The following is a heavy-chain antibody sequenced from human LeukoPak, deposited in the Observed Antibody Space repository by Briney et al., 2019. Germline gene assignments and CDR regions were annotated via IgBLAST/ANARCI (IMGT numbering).Heavy chain of an antibody. CDR3: VAGPYYYFHMDV. CDR2: IYHSGST. D-gene: IGHD3-22*01. V-gene: IGHV4-4*02. J-gene: IGHJ6*02. CDR1: GGSISSSNW. Sequence: SETLSLTCAVSGGSISSSNWWSWVRQPPGKGLEWIGEIYHSGSTNYNPSLKSRVTISVDTSKNQFSLKLSSVTAADTAVYYSVAGPYYYFHMDVWGQGTTVTVSS.